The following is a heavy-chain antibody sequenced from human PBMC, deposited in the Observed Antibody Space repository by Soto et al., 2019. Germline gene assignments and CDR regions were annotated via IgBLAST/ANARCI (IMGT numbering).Heavy chain of an antibody. CDR2: VYHGGFT. J-gene: IGHJ6*02. CDR3: ARQTSPWGFDV. Sequence: QVELKESGTGLVKPSETLSLTCTVSGGSVSSGGFYYQWIRQPPGKGLEWIGYVYHGGFTNYSPTLKSRLTIAVDTSATRISLKLASVTSVDTAVYYCARQTSPWGFDVWGQGTTVTVSS. CDR1: GGSVSSGGFY. V-gene: IGHV4-61*08. D-gene: IGHD7-27*01.